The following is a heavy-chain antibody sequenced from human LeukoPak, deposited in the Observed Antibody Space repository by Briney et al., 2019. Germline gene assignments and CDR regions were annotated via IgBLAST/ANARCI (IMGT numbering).Heavy chain of an antibody. Sequence: SETLSLTCAVYGGSFSGYYWSWIRQPPGKGLEWIGEINHSGSTNYNPSLKSRVTISVDTSKNQFSLKLSSVTAADTAVYYCARGADGSGYPSWFDPWGQGTLVTVSS. CDR1: GGSFSGYY. D-gene: IGHD3-22*01. CDR2: INHSGST. J-gene: IGHJ5*02. V-gene: IGHV4-34*01. CDR3: ARGADGSGYPSWFDP.